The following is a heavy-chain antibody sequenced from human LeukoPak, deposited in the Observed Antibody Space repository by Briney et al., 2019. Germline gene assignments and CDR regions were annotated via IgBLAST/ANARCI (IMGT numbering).Heavy chain of an antibody. CDR2: ISTSSSYI. Sequence: PGGSLRLSCAASGFTFSSYGMSWVRQAPGKGLEWVSSISTSSSYIYYVDSVKGRFTISRDNARSSVYLQMNSLRVEDTAVYYCARGLGVVAASDNCFDPWGQGTLVIVSS. J-gene: IGHJ5*02. CDR1: GFTFSSYG. V-gene: IGHV3-21*03. D-gene: IGHD2-15*01. CDR3: ARGLGVVAASDNCFDP.